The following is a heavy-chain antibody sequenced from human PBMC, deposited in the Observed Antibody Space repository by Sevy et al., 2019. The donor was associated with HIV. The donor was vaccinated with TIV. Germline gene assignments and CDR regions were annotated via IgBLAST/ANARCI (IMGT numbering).Heavy chain of an antibody. CDR2: IKSKTNGGTT. J-gene: IGHJ4*02. CDR3: TTDLEYQLERYYFND. CDR1: EFIFTNAW. Sequence: GGSLRLSCAASEFIFTNAWMSWVRQAPGKGLEWVGRIKSKTNGGTTEYAVTVEGRFTISREDSKKTLYLQMNSLKTEDTSVYYSTTDLEYQLERYYFNDWGQGTLVTVSS. V-gene: IGHV3-15*01. D-gene: IGHD2-2*01.